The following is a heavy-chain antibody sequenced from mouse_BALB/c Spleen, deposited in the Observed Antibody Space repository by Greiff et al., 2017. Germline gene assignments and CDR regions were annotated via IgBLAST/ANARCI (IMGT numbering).Heavy chain of an antibody. J-gene: IGHJ3*01. D-gene: IGHD2-4*01. V-gene: IGHV5-9-4*01. Sequence: EVQVVESGGGLVKPGGSLKLSCAASGFTFSSYAMSWVRQSPEKRLEWVAEISSGGSYTYYPDTVTGRFTISRDNAKNTLYLEMSSLRSEDTAMYYCARAIDYDDGFAYWGQGTLVTVAA. CDR3: ARAIDYDDGFAY. CDR2: ISSGGSYT. CDR1: GFTFSSYA.